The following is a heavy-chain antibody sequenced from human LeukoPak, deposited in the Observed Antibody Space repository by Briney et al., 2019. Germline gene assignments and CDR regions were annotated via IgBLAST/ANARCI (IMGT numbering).Heavy chain of an antibody. Sequence: EASVKVSCKASGYTFTGYYMHWVRQAPGQGLEWMGCINPNSGGTNYAQKFQGRVTMTRETSINTAYMELSRLRSDDTAVYYCARGVGSSWYHNWFDPWGQGTLVTASS. CDR3: ARGVGSSWYHNWFDP. J-gene: IGHJ5*02. CDR2: INPNSGGT. D-gene: IGHD6-13*01. CDR1: GYTFTGYY. V-gene: IGHV1-2*02.